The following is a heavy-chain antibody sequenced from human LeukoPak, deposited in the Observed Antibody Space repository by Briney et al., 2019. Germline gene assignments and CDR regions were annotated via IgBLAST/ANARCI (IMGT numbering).Heavy chain of an antibody. V-gene: IGHV3-23*01. CDR2: ISGSGGST. D-gene: IGHD6-19*01. CDR3: AKGSGYSSGSLHY. J-gene: IGHJ4*02. CDR1: GFTFSSYA. Sequence: GGSLRFSCAASGFTFSSYAMSWVRQAPGKGLEWVSAISGSGGSTYYADSVKGRFTISRDNSKNTLYLQMNSLRAEDTAVYYCAKGSGYSSGSLHYWGQGTLVTVSS.